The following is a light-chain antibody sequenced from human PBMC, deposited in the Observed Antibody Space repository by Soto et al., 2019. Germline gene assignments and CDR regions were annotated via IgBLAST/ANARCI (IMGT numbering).Light chain of an antibody. CDR3: SSYASSSSYA. Sequence: QSVLTQPAPVSGSPGQSITISCTGTSSDVGGYNHVSWYQQHPGKAPKLIIFEVRNRPSGVSDRFSASKSGNTASLTISGLQTEDEAVYYCSSYASSSSYAFGTGTKVTVL. J-gene: IGLJ1*01. CDR2: EVR. CDR1: SSDVGGYNH. V-gene: IGLV2-14*01.